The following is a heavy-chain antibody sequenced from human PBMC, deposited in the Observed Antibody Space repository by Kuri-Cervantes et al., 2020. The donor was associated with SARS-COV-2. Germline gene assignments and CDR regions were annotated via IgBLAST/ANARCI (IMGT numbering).Heavy chain of an antibody. CDR1: GETFSGYY. CDR2: VNHRGDT. V-gene: IGHV4-34*01. J-gene: IGHJ4*02. D-gene: IGHD3-9*01. Sequence: ESLKISCAFYGETFSGYYWTWIRQSPGKGLEWIGEVNHRGDTNYNPSLMGRVFISVDTSKNQFSLKLSSVTAADTAVYYCARIGYFDWLFHSDHDHYYFDYWGQGTLVTVSS. CDR3: ARIGYFDWLFHSDHDHYYFDY.